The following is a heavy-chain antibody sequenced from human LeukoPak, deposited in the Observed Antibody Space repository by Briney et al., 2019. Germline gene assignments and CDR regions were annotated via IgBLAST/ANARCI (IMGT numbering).Heavy chain of an antibody. CDR1: GFTFSSYG. CDR3: ARDADSSSWYRGYFDY. Sequence: GGTLRLSCAASGFTFSSYGMSWVRQAPGKGLEWVSGISGSGGNTYYADSVKGRFTISRDNSKNTLYLQMNSLRSEDTAVYYCARDADSSSWYRGYFDYWGQGTLVTVSS. CDR2: ISGSGGNT. J-gene: IGHJ4*02. D-gene: IGHD6-13*01. V-gene: IGHV3-23*01.